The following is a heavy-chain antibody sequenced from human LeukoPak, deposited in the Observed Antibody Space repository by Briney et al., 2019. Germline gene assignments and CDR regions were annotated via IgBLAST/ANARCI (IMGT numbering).Heavy chain of an antibody. CDR3: VVFAGY. CDR2: IFYSGST. V-gene: IGHV4-30-4*01. J-gene: IGHJ4*02. Sequence: EPSETLSLTCTVSGGSISSGDHFWSWIRQHPGKGLEWIGYIFYSGSTYYNPSLKSRVTISVDTSKNQFSLKLTSVTAADTAVYYCVVFAGYWGQGTLVTVSS. CDR1: GGSISSGDHF.